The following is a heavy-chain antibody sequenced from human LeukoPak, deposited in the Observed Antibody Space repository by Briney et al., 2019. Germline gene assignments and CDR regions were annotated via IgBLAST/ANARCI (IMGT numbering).Heavy chain of an antibody. Sequence: GGSLRLYCEASGITISSAWMSWVRQPPGKGLEYVARIKSESDGGTTDHAAPVKGRFTISRDDSKNTLYLQMNSLTIEDTAVYYCTTPPDWGQGTLVTVSP. V-gene: IGHV3-15*01. J-gene: IGHJ4*02. CDR3: TTPPD. CDR1: GITISSAW. CDR2: IKSESDGGTT.